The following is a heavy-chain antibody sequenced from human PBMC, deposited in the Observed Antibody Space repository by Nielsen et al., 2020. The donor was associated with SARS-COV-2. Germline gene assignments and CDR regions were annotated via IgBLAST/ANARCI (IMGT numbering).Heavy chain of an antibody. CDR2: IYTSGST. CDR1: GGSISSGSYY. J-gene: IGHJ3*02. V-gene: IGHV4-61*02. D-gene: IGHD6-13*01. CDR3: ARVRYSGAFDI. Sequence: SETLSLTCTVSGGSISSGSYYWSWIRQPAGKGLEWIGRIYTSGSTNYNPSLKSRVTISVDTSKNQFSLKLSSVTAADTAVYYCARVRYSGAFDIWGQGTMVTVSS.